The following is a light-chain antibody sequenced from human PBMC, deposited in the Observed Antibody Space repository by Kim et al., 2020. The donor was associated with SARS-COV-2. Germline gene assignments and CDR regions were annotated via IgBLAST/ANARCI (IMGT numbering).Light chain of an antibody. V-gene: IGKV2-28*01. CDR2: LGS. CDR3: MQALQTPPT. CDR1: QSRLHSNGYNY. Sequence: PASISCMSSQSRLHSNGYNYLDWYLQKPGQSPQLLIYLGSNRASGVPDRFSGSGSGTDFTLKISRVEAEDVGVYYCMQALQTPPTFGQGTKVDIK. J-gene: IGKJ1*01.